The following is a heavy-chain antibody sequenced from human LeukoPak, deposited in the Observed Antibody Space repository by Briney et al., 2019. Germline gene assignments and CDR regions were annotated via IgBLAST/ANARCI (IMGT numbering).Heavy chain of an antibody. J-gene: IGHJ4*02. CDR3: ARLGIGVVPSAMLGDYYFDY. Sequence: SETLSLTCTVSGGSISSYHWSWIRQPPGRGLEWIGYIYYSGSTKYNPSLKSRVTISVDTSKSQFSLKLTSVTAADTAVYYCARLGIGVVPSAMLGDYYFDYWGQGTLVTVSS. D-gene: IGHD2-2*01. CDR1: GGSISSYH. CDR2: IYYSGST. V-gene: IGHV4-59*08.